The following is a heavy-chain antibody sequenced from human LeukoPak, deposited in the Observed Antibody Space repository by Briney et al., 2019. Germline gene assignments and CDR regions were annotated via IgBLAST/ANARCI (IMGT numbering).Heavy chain of an antibody. CDR1: GYTFTGYY. CDR2: INPNSAST. D-gene: IGHD3-22*01. J-gene: IGHJ4*02. CDR3: ARVKTTYDSSGYYFVY. V-gene: IGHV1-2*02. Sequence: ASEKVSCKASGYTFTGYYMHWVRQAPGQGLEWMGWINPNSASTNYAQKFQGRVTMTRDTSIRTAYMELSRLRSDDTAVYYCARVKTTYDSSGYYFVYWGQGTLVTVSS.